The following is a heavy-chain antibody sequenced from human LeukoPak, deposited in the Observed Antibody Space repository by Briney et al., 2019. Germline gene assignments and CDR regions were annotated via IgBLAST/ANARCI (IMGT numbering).Heavy chain of an antibody. J-gene: IGHJ5*02. CDR2: FYTSGSA. Sequence: PSETLSLTCTVSGDSISSGSYHWSWIRQPAGKGLEWIVHFYTSGSANYNPSLKSRLTISLHTSKNQFSLNLRSVPAADTAVYYGARGSVVSGWFHPWAQGTLVPVPS. CDR1: GDSISSGSYH. CDR3: ARGSVVSGWFHP. D-gene: IGHD3-3*01. V-gene: IGHV4-61*09.